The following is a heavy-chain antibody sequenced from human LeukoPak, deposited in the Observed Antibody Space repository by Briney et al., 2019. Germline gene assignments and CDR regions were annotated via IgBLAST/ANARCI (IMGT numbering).Heavy chain of an antibody. CDR1: GGSISSYY. J-gene: IGHJ4*02. D-gene: IGHD2-15*01. V-gene: IGHV4-59*01. CDR2: IYYSEST. Sequence: SETLSLTCTVSGGSISSYYWSWIRQPPGKGLEWIGYIYYSESTNYNPSLKSRVTISVDTSKNQFSLKLTSVTAADTAVYYCARAISGPQFDYWGQGTLVTVSS. CDR3: ARAISGPQFDY.